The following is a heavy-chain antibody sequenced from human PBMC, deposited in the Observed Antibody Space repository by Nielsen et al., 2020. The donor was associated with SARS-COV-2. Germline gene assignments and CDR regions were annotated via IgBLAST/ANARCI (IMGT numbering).Heavy chain of an antibody. D-gene: IGHD6-13*01. CDR2: IYYSGST. CDR3: ARGAQYSSSWYRVLRYYGMDV. Sequence: RQAPGKGLEWIGSIYYSGSTYYNPSLKSRVTISVDTSKNQFSLKLSSVTAADTAVYYCARGAQYSSSWYRVLRYYGMDVWGQGTTVTVSS. V-gene: IGHV4-39*07. J-gene: IGHJ6*02.